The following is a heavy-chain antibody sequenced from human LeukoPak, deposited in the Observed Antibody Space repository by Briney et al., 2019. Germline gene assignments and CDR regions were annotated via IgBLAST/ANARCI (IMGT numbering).Heavy chain of an antibody. D-gene: IGHD2-15*01. CDR1: GGSIGTYY. CDR2: IYYSGST. CDR3: ARRWGMDV. V-gene: IGHV4-59*08. Sequence: SETLSLTCTVSGGSIGTYYRSWFRQPLGKGLEWIGFIYYSGSTNYNPSLQSRVTISVDTSKNQFSLKLSSVTAADTAVYYCARRWGMDVWGQGTTVTVSS. J-gene: IGHJ6*02.